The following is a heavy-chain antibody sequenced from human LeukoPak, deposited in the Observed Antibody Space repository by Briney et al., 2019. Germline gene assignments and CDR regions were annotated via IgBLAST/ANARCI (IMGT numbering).Heavy chain of an antibody. V-gene: IGHV3-21*01. CDR3: ARDYGGSSPFDY. CDR2: ISSSSSYI. CDR1: GFTFRSYS. D-gene: IGHD4-23*01. Sequence: GSLRLSCAASGFTFRSYSLNWVRQAPGKGLEWVSSISSSSSYIYYADSVKGRFTISRDNAKNSLYLQMNSLRAEDTAVYYCARDYGGSSPFDYWGQGTLVTVSS. J-gene: IGHJ4*02.